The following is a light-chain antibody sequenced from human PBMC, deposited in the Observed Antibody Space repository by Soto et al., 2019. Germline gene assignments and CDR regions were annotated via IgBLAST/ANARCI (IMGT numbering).Light chain of an antibody. Sequence: EVVMTQSPATLSVSPVERATLSCRASQSVSSYLAWYQQKPGQAPRLLIYGASTRATGIPARFSGSGSGTEFTLTISSLQSEDFAVYHCQQYNNWPPRITFGQGTRLEIK. J-gene: IGKJ5*01. CDR3: QQYNNWPPRIT. V-gene: IGKV3-15*01. CDR2: GAS. CDR1: QSVSSY.